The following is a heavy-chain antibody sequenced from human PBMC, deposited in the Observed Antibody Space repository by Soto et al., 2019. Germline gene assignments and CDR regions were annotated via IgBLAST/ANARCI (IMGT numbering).Heavy chain of an antibody. CDR1: GFTVSSNS. CDR2: IYSGGST. J-gene: IGHJ6*03. V-gene: IGHV3-66*01. Sequence: EVQLVESGGGLVQPGGSLRLSCAASGFTVSSNSMSWVRQAPGKGLEWVSVIYSGGSTYYADSVKGRFTISRDNSKNTLDLQMNSLRAEDTAVYYCAREPLNYDYTYYYYMDVWGKGTTVTFAS. D-gene: IGHD3-16*01. CDR3: AREPLNYDYTYYYYMDV.